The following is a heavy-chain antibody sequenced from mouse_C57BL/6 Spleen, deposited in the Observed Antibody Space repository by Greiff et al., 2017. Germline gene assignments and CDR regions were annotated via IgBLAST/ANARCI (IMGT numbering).Heavy chain of an antibody. CDR2: IDPSDSYT. CDR3: ARGDSNYEGDYFDY. D-gene: IGHD2-5*01. V-gene: IGHV1-59*01. J-gene: IGHJ2*01. Sequence: VKLQQPGAELVRPGTSVKLSCKASGYTFTSYWMHWVKQRPGQGLEWIGVIDPSDSYTNYNQKFKGKATLTVDTSSSTAYMQLSSLTSEDSAVYYCARGDSNYEGDYFDYWGQGTTLTVSS. CDR1: GYTFTSYW.